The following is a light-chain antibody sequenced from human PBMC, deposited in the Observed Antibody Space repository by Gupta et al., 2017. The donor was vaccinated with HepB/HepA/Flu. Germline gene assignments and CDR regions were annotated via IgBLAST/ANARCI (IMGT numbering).Light chain of an antibody. J-gene: IGKJ1*01. CDR1: QSLLHSNGYNY. V-gene: IGKV2-28*01. CDR2: LGS. Sequence: DIVMTQSPLSLPVTPGEPASISCRSSQSLLHSNGYNYLDWYLQKPGQSPQLLIYLGSNRASGVPDRFRRSGSGTDFTLKISIVEAEDVGVYYCRQALQTPGTFAPWTKVEIK. CDR3: RQALQTPGT.